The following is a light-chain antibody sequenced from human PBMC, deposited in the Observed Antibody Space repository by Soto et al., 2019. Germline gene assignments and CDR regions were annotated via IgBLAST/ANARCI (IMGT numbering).Light chain of an antibody. CDR3: QSWVTAGV. CDR2: LTSDGSH. Sequence: QSVLTQSPSASASLGASVKLTCTLSSGHSSYAIAWHQQQPEKGPRYLMKLTSDGSHSKGDGIPDRFSGSSSGAERYLPISSLQSEDEADYYCQSWVTAGVFGGGTTLTDL. V-gene: IGLV4-69*01. CDR1: SGHSSYA. J-gene: IGLJ2*01.